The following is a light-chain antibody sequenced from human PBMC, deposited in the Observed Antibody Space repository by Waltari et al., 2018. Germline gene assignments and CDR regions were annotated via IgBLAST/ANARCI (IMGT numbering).Light chain of an antibody. Sequence: SSVLTQPPSVSVSPGQTASIDCSGDKLGNQFVAWYQLKPGQSPVLVVYEDDKRPSGIPERFSVSNSGNTATLTISGAQSMDEGDYFCQGRDGSTAVVFGGGTKLTVL. J-gene: IGLJ2*01. CDR1: KLGNQF. CDR3: QGRDGSTAVV. CDR2: EDD. V-gene: IGLV3-1*01.